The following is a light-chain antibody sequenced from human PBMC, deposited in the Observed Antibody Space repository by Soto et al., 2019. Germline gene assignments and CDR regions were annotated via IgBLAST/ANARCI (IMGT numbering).Light chain of an antibody. CDR1: TSNLGGNT. Sequence: QSVLTQPPSVSGTPGHKVSISCSGSTSNLGGNTVNWYQQLPGTAPKLLIYTNNQRPSGVPDRFSGSKSGTSASLAISDLRSEDEADFYCAALDDSLNAVVFGGGTKLTVL. CDR3: AALDDSLNAVV. CDR2: TNN. V-gene: IGLV1-44*01. J-gene: IGLJ2*01.